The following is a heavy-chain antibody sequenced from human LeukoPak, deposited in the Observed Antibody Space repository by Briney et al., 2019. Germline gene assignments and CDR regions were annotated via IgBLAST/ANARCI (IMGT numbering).Heavy chain of an antibody. D-gene: IGHD6-13*01. V-gene: IGHV1-69*05. CDR2: IIPIFCTA. Sequence: ASVKVSCKASGGTFSSYAISWVRQAPGQGLEWMGRIIPIFCTANYAQKFQGRVTITTDESTSTAYMELSSLRSEDTAVYYCASIAAADYNWFDPWGQGTLVTVSS. J-gene: IGHJ5*02. CDR3: ASIAAADYNWFDP. CDR1: GGTFSSYA.